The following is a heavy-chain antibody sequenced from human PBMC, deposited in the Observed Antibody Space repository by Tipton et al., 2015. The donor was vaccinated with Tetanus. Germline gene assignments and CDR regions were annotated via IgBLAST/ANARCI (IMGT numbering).Heavy chain of an antibody. CDR2: IYYSGTT. CDR3: ALQADNWFDP. J-gene: IGHJ5*02. CDR1: RGSINSGTFY. Sequence: TLSLTCSVPRGSINSGTFYWAWLRQPPGKGLQWIGNIYYSGTTYYNSSLESRVTISLETSKNQFSLKLASVTAADTAVYYCALQADNWFDPWGQGTLVTVSS. V-gene: IGHV4-39*01.